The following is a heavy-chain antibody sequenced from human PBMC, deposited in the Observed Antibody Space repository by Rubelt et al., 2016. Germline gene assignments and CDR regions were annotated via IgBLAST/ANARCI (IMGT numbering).Heavy chain of an antibody. V-gene: IGHV4-34*01. CDR1: GGSFSGPY. CDR3: ARAEYSGYGSVAFDI. D-gene: IGHD5-12*01. Sequence: QVQLQEWGAGLLKPSETLSLTCAVYGGSFSGPYWNWIRQPPGKGLEWVGEVNHSGTTSSNPSLRSRVTISVDTSKNQVSLGLSSVTGADTAVYYCARAEYSGYGSVAFDIWGQGTMVTVSS. CDR2: VNHSGTT. J-gene: IGHJ3*02.